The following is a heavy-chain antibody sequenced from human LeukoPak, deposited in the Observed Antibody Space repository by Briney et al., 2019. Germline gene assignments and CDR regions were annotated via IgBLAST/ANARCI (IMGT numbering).Heavy chain of an antibody. CDR3: ASISGSAFDY. Sequence: PSETLSLTCTVSGGSISSYYWSWIRQPPGKGLEWIGYIYYSGSTNYNPSLKSRVTISVDTSKNQFSLKLSSVTAADTAVYYCASISGSAFDYWGQGTLATVSS. J-gene: IGHJ4*02. D-gene: IGHD3-10*01. CDR1: GGSISSYY. CDR2: IYYSGST. V-gene: IGHV4-59*08.